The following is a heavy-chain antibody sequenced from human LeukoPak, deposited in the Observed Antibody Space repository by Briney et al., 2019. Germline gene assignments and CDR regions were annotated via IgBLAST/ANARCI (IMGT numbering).Heavy chain of an antibody. CDR3: ARGGSSWYRGSFQH. D-gene: IGHD6-13*01. J-gene: IGHJ1*01. CDR2: INPSGGST. Sequence: ASVKLSCTASGYTFTNYDMHWVRQTPDQGLELKGIINPSGGSTSYAQIFQGRVTMTRDTSTSTVYMGLSSLRSEDTAVYYCARGGSSWYRGSFQHWGQGTLVTVSS. CDR1: GYTFTNYD. V-gene: IGHV1-46*01.